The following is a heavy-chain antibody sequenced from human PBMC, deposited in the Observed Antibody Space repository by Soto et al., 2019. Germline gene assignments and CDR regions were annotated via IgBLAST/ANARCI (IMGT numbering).Heavy chain of an antibody. CDR1: GCDLKSDS. CDR3: ARGKGWLQFES. V-gene: IGHV3-21*01. J-gene: IGHJ5*01. CDR2: ISESSGFK. D-gene: IGHD5-12*01. Sequence: XGSRRRPCVASGCDLKSDSMNWIRQAPGKGLQWVSSISESSGFKHFEDSVKGRFNIYIDNANSSLFLQMDRLRVEDAGIYFCARGKGWLQFESRGQGSQVTVSS.